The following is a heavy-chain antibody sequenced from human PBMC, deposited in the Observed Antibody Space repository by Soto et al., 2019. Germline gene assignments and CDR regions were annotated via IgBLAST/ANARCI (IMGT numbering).Heavy chain of an antibody. CDR2: IGKNGRDI. J-gene: IGHJ3*01. CDR3: AKDRGIIVKAGDAFDV. D-gene: IGHD3-16*02. CDR1: GFSFSEYE. Sequence: GGSLRLSWEVSGFSFSEYEFNWVRQAPGEGLEWVSYIGKNGRDIYDADSVKGRFTISRDDDKSTLYLEMNSLRAEDTAVYYCAKDRGIIVKAGDAFDVWGQGTKVTVSS. V-gene: IGHV3-48*03.